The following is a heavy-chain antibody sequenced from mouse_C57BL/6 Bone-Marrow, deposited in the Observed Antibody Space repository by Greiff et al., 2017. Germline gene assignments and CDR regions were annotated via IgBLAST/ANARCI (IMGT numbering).Heavy chain of an antibody. V-gene: IGHV1-63*01. CDR3: ARVGDYVY. CDR1: GYTFTNYW. Sequence: LVESGAELVRPGTSVKMSCKASGYTFTNYWIGWAKQRPGHGLEWIGDIYPGGGYTNYNEKFKGKATLTADKSSSTAYMQFSSLTSEDSAIYYCARVGDYVYWGQGTLVTVSA. CDR2: IYPGGGYT. J-gene: IGHJ3*01. D-gene: IGHD2-4*01.